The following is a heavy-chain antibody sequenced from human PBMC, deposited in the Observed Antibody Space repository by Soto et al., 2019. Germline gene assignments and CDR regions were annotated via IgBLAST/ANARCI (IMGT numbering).Heavy chain of an antibody. D-gene: IGHD6-19*01. J-gene: IGHJ6*02. Sequence: SGPTLVNPTQTLTLTCTFSGVSLSTSGLCVSWIRQPPGKALEWLALIDWNDDKYYSTSLKTRLTISKDTCKTQVVLTMTNLDPVDTATYYCARSSGYYYYYGIDGWGQGTTVTVYS. CDR1: GVSLSTSGLC. CDR3: ARSSGYYYYYGIDG. V-gene: IGHV2-70*01. CDR2: IDWNDDK.